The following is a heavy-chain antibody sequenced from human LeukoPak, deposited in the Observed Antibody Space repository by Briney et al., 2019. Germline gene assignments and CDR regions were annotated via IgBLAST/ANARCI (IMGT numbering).Heavy chain of an antibody. V-gene: IGHV4-34*01. CDR3: ARGRTYYDFWSGYGKNYYYYYMDV. Sequence: SETLSLTCAVYGGSFSGYYWSWIRQPPGKGLDWSGEINHSGSTNYNPSLKSRVTISVDTSKNQFSLKLSSVTAADTAVYYCARGRTYYDFWSGYGKNYYYYYMDVWGTGTTVTVSS. D-gene: IGHD3-3*01. J-gene: IGHJ6*03. CDR1: GGSFSGYY. CDR2: INHSGST.